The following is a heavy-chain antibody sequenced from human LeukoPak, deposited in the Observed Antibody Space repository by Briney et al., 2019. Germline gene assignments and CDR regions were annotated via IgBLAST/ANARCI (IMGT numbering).Heavy chain of an antibody. J-gene: IGHJ4*02. CDR3: ARHDSFIPY. Sequence: GGSLRLSCVAPGFTFSDYAMSWVREAPGKGLEWVSGISESGGSTYYADSVKGRCTISRDNSKNTVSLQMNNLRAEDTAVYFCARHDSFIPYWGQGTLVTVTS. CDR1: GFTFSDYA. CDR2: ISESGGST. D-gene: IGHD3-16*02. V-gene: IGHV3-23*01.